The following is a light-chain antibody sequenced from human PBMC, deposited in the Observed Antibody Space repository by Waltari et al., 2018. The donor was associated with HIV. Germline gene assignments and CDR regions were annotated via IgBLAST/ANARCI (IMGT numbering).Light chain of an antibody. J-gene: IGLJ1*01. CDR3: AAWDDSLSAYV. CDR2: TNN. V-gene: IGLV1-47*01. CDR1: SPNIGTNS. Sequence: QSVLTQPHSASVTPGQRVTISCSVSSPNIGTNSLSWSQQVPGTAPKLLLFTNNQRPSGVPDRFSGSKSGTSASLAISEVRSEDEADYYCAAWDDSLSAYVFGSGTTVTVL.